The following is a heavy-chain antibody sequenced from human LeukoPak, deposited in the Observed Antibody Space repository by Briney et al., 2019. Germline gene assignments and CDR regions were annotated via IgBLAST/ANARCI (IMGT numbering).Heavy chain of an antibody. V-gene: IGHV4-4*02. CDR1: GFTVSSNY. CDR3: SRENGAFSPFGY. J-gene: IGHJ4*02. CDR2: ISLTGLT. D-gene: IGHD2-8*01. Sequence: GSLRLSCAASGFTVSSNYMNWVRQAPGKGLEWIGEISLTGLTHYNPSLESRVTVSLDKSKNQLSLNLTSVTAADTAVYYCSRENGAFSPFGYWGQGTLVTVLS.